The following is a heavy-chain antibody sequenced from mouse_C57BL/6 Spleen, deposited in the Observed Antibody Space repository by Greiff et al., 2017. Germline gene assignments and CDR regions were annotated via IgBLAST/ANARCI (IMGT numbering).Heavy chain of an antibody. J-gene: IGHJ4*01. D-gene: IGHD1-1*01. CDR1: GYTFTSYW. CDR2: IHPNSGST. V-gene: IGHV1-64*01. Sequence: VQLQQPGAELVKPGASVKLSCKASGYTFTSYWMHWVKQRPGQGLEWIGMIHPNSGSTNYNEKFKSKATLTVDKSSSTAYMQLSSLTSEDSAVYYCAREVRYGSVYYAMDYWGQGTSVTVSS. CDR3: AREVRYGSVYYAMDY.